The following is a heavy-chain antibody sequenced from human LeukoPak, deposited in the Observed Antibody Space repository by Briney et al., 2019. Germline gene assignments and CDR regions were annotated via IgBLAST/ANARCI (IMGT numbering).Heavy chain of an antibody. J-gene: IGHJ4*02. CDR2: IREDGGEK. CDR3: ARDYRGGWNDY. CDR1: GFTFTKHW. D-gene: IGHD1-26*01. Sequence: PGGSLRLSCAASGFTFTKHWMSWVRQTKDKGLECVAKIREDGGEKHYVDSVKGRFTISRDSAKNSLYLQMNSLRVDDTAVYYCARDYRGGWNDYWGQGTLVTVSS. V-gene: IGHV3-7*01.